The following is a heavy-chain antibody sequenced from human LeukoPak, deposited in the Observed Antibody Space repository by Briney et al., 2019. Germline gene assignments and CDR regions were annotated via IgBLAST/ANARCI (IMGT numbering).Heavy chain of an antibody. CDR1: GFTFSSYA. CDR2: FSGGGGSP. CDR3: AKGKVVPATIYDY. J-gene: IGHJ4*02. D-gene: IGHD2-2*02. V-gene: IGHV3-23*01. Sequence: GGSLRLSCAASGFTFSSYAMSWVRQAPGKGLEWVSGFSGGGGSPDYADSVKGRFTISRDNSKNTLCLQMNSLRAGDTAIYFLAKGKVVPATIYDYWGQGTLVTVSS.